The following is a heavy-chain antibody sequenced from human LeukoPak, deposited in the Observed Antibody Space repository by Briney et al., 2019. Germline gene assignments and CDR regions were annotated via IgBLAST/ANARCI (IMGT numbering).Heavy chain of an antibody. CDR3: ATAGSSSWYHQQSYNWFDP. CDR2: FDPEDGET. Sequence: GASVKVSCKVSGYTLTELSMHWVRQAPGKGLEWMGGFDPEDGETIYARKFQGRVTMTEDTSTDTAYMELSSLRSEDTAVYYCATAGSSSWYHQQSYNWFDPWGQGTLVTVSS. V-gene: IGHV1-24*01. J-gene: IGHJ5*02. D-gene: IGHD6-13*01. CDR1: GYTLTELS.